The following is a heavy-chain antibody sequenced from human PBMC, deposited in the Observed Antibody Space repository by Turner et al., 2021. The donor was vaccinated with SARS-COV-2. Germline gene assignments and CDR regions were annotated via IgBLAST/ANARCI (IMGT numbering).Heavy chain of an antibody. Sequence: QVQLVESGGGVVQPGRSLRLSCAASGFTFSSYGMHWVRQAPGNGLEWVAVIWYDGSNKYYADSVKGRFTISRDNSKNTLYLQMNSLRAEDTAVYNCAMGGYCSSTSCYTDYYYYGMDVWGQGTTVTVSS. D-gene: IGHD2-2*02. V-gene: IGHV3-33*01. CDR3: AMGGYCSSTSCYTDYYYYGMDV. CDR1: GFTFSSYG. J-gene: IGHJ6*02. CDR2: IWYDGSNK.